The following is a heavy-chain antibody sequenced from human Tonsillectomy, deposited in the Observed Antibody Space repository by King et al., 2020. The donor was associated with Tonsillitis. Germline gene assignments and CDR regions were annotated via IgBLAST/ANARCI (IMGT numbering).Heavy chain of an antibody. CDR1: DGSFIDYY. CDR3: ARGPGNHGFGY. J-gene: IGHJ4*02. Sequence: VQLQQWGAGLLKPSETLSLTCAVYDGSFIDYYWSWIRQSPGKGLEWIGEINHRGITNYKSSLESRVTISVDTSKNQFSLRLTSVTAADTAVYYCARGPGNHGFGYRGQGALVTLPS. D-gene: IGHD1-14*01. V-gene: IGHV4-34*01. CDR2: INHRGIT.